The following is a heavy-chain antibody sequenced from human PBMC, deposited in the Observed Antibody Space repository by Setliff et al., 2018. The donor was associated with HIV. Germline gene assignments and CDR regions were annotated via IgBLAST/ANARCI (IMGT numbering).Heavy chain of an antibody. J-gene: IGHJ4*02. CDR2: IYHGGST. Sequence: PSETLSLTCVVSGYSFSSGYYWGWIRQPPGKGLEWIGSIYHGGSTYYNPSLKSRVTISVDTSKNQFSLKLSSVTAADTAVYYCAREKNSSGYYFKGWGLGVFDFWGQGTLVTVSS. V-gene: IGHV4-38-2*02. CDR3: AREKNSSGYYFKGWGLGVFDF. D-gene: IGHD3-22*01. CDR1: GYSFSSGYY.